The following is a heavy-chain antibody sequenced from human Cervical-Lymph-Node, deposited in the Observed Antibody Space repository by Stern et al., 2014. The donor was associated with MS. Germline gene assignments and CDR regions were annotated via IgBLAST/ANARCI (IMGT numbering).Heavy chain of an antibody. CDR1: GFTFSSYG. D-gene: IGHD6-19*01. Sequence: MQLVESGGGVVQPGRSLRLSCAASGFTFSSYGMHWVRQAPGKGLEWVAVIWYDGSNKYYADSVKGRFTISRDNSKNTLYLQMNSLRAEDTAVYYCARDRAVSIYYYYGMDVWGQGTTVTVSS. V-gene: IGHV3-33*01. CDR3: ARDRAVSIYYYYGMDV. J-gene: IGHJ6*02. CDR2: IWYDGSNK.